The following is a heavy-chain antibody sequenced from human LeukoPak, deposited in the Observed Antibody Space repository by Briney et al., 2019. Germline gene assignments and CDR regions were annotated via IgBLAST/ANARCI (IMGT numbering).Heavy chain of an antibody. V-gene: IGHV4-34*01. CDR2: INHSGST. D-gene: IGHD2-15*01. J-gene: IGHJ3*02. Sequence: SETLPLTCAVYGGSFSGYYWSWIRQPPGKGLEWIGEINHSGSTNYNPSLKSRVTISVDTSKNQFSLKLSSVTAADTAVYYCARDGDIVVVVAARAGAFDIWGQGTMVTVSS. CDR1: GGSFSGYY. CDR3: ARDGDIVVVVAARAGAFDI.